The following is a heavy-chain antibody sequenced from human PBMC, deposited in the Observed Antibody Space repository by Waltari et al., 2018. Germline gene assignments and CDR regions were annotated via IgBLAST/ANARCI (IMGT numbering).Heavy chain of an antibody. J-gene: IGHJ3*02. V-gene: IGHV3-30-3*01. CDR3: ARGGSQYYYNSSGYDAFDI. CDR1: GFTVSSCV. CDR2: ISYDGSNK. D-gene: IGHD3-22*01. Sequence: QGQLVESGGGVVQPGRSLRPSCAASGFTVSSCVLHWVGQAPGKGLEWVAVISYDGSNKYYADSVKGRFTISRDNSKNTLYLQMNSLRAEDTAVYYCARGGSQYYYNSSGYDAFDIWGQGTMVTVSS.